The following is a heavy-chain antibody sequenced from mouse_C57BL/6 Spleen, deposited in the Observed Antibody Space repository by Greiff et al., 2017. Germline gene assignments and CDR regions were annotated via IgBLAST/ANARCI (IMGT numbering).Heavy chain of an antibody. CDR2: IRLKSDNYAT. V-gene: IGHV6-3*01. CDR3: TAMITTGDWYFDV. CDR1: GFTFSNYW. J-gene: IGHJ1*03. D-gene: IGHD2-4*01. Sequence: EVQGVESGGGLVQPGGSMKLSCVASGFTFSNYWMNWVRQSPEKGLEWVAQIRLKSDNYATHYAESVKGRFTISRDDSKSSVYLQMNNLRAEDTGIYYCTAMITTGDWYFDVWGTGTTVTVSS.